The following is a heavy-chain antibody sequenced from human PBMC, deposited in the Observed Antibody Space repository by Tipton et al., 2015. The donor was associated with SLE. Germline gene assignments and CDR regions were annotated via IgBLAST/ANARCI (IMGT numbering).Heavy chain of an antibody. CDR1: GYSISSGYY. V-gene: IGHV4-38-2*02. J-gene: IGHJ4*02. CDR2: IYYSGST. Sequence: TLSLTCTVSGYSISSGYYWGWIRQPPGKGLEWIGYIYYSGSTNYNPSLKSRVTISVDTSKNQFSLKLSSVTAADTAVYYCARDRLRYSSYFDYWGQGTLVTVSS. D-gene: IGHD6-19*01. CDR3: ARDRLRYSSYFDY.